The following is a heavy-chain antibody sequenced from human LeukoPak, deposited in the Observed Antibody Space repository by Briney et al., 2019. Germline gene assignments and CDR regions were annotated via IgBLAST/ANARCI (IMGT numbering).Heavy chain of an antibody. CDR1: GYTCTGYY. V-gene: IGHV1-2*06. D-gene: IGHD4-11*01. Sequence: ASVKVSCKASGYTCTGYYMHWVRQAPGQGFEWMGRINPNSCGTNYAQKLQGRVTMTRDTSISTAYMELSRLRSDDTAVYYCARPHTVLYNWFDPWGQGTLVTVSS. CDR2: INPNSCGT. CDR3: ARPHTVLYNWFDP. J-gene: IGHJ5*02.